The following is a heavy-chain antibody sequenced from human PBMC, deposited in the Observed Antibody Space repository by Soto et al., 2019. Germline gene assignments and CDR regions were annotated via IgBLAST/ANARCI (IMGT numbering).Heavy chain of an antibody. V-gene: IGHV1-18*01. D-gene: IGHD5-12*01. J-gene: IGHJ4*02. CDR2: ISAYNGDT. CDR3: ARMSRGLPDY. CDR1: GYTFTTYG. Sequence: QVQLVQSGAEGKKVGASVKVSCQASGYTFTTYGISWVRQAPGQGPEWMGWISAYNGDTNYAQKFQGRVTMTTDTSTSTAYMELRSLTSDDTALYYCARMSRGLPDYWGQGTLVTVSS.